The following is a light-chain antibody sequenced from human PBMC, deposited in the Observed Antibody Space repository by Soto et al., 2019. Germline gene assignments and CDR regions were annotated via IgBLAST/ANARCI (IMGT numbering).Light chain of an antibody. CDR2: KAS. CDR1: QSISSW. Sequence: TQSPGTLSVSPGERATLSCRASQSISSWLAWYQQKPGKAPKFLIYKASSLQSGVPLRFSGSGSGTEFTLTISSLQPDDFATYYCQHYKMYSPWTFGQGTKVDI. J-gene: IGKJ1*01. V-gene: IGKV1-5*03. CDR3: QHYKMYSPWT.